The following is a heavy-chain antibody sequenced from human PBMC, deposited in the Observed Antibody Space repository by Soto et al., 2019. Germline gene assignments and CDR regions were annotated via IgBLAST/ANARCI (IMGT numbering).Heavy chain of an antibody. V-gene: IGHV3-33*01. CDR2: IWYDGSNK. Sequence: QVQLVESGGGVVQPGRSLRLSCAASGFTFSSYGMHWVRQAPGKGLEWVAVIWYDGSNKYYADSVKGRFTISRDNSKNTLYLQMNSLRAEDTAVYYCAREDYGDYPRYFDYWGQGTLVTVSS. D-gene: IGHD4-17*01. CDR3: AREDYGDYPRYFDY. CDR1: GFTFSSYG. J-gene: IGHJ4*02.